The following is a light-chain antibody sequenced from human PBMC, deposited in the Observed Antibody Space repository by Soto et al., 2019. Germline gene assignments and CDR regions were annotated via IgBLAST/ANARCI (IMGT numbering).Light chain of an antibody. CDR1: SSNIEYNA. CDR2: TNN. J-gene: IGLJ3*02. CDR3: CSYAGMNIWV. V-gene: IGLV1-44*01. Sequence: QSVLTQPPSASGTPGQRVTISCSGSSSNIEYNAVNWYQQLPGTAPKLLIYTNNQRPSGVPDRFSGSKSGTSASLAISGLQSEDEAEYYCCSYAGMNIWVFGGGTKLTVL.